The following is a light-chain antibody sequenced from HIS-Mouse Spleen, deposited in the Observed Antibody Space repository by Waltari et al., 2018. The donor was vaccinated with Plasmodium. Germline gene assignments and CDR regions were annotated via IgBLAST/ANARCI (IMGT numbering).Light chain of an antibody. CDR3: QQYNNWSFT. Sequence: EIVMTQSPATLSVSPGARATLSCRASQSVSSNLAWYQQKPGQAPRRLIYGASTRATGIPARFSDSGSGTEFTLTISSLQSEDFAVYYWQQYNNWSFTFGPGTKVDIK. J-gene: IGKJ3*01. CDR2: GAS. V-gene: IGKV3-15*01. CDR1: QSVSSN.